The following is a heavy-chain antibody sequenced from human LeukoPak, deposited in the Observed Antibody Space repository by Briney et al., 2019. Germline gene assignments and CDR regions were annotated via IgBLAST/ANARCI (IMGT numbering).Heavy chain of an antibody. CDR1: GYTFTNFG. Sequence: ASVKVSCKASGYTFTNFGVTWVRQAPGQGLEWMGWISAYNGNTNYAQKFQGRVTMTRNTSISTAYMGLSSLRSEDTAVYYCARTYYYMDVWGKGTTVTISS. V-gene: IGHV1-18*01. CDR2: ISAYNGNT. CDR3: ARTYYYMDV. J-gene: IGHJ6*03.